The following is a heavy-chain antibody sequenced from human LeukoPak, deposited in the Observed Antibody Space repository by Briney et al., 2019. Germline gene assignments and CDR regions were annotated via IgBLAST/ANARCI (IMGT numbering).Heavy chain of an antibody. CDR3: ANDLYYGSFDY. V-gene: IGHV3-53*01. CDR1: GFSVNINH. D-gene: IGHD3-10*01. Sequence: GGSLRLSCAASGFSVNINHMIWVRQAPGKGPEWVSVIYSSGNTYYADSVKGRFTISRDNSKNTLYLQMNSLRAEDTAVYYCANDLYYGSFDYWGQGALVTVSS. CDR2: IYSSGNT. J-gene: IGHJ4*02.